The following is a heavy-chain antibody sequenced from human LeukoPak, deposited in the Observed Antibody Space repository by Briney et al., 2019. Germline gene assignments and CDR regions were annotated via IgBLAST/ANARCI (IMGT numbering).Heavy chain of an antibody. J-gene: IGHJ5*02. D-gene: IGHD4-17*01. V-gene: IGHV4-34*01. CDR3: ARGNDYGDYVVGPWFDP. Sequence: AVYGGSFSGYYWSWIRQPPGKGLEWVGEINHSGSTNYNPSLKSRVTISVDTSKNQFSLKLSSVTAADTAVYYCARGNDYGDYVVGPWFDPWGQGTLVTVSS. CDR2: INHSGST. CDR1: GGSFSGYY.